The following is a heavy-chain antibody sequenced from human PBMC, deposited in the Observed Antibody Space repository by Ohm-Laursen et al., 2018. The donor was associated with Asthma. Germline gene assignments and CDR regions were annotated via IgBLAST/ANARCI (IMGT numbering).Heavy chain of an antibody. Sequence: TLSLTCGVSGGSITRGGYSWHWIRQPPGKGLEWIGHIFHSVNTYYNPSLKSRVTISLDRPKNQFSLKLTSVTAADTAVYYCASQPRYFYGLDVWGQGTTVAVSS. CDR3: ASQPRYFYGLDV. CDR2: IFHSVNT. V-gene: IGHV4-30-2*01. CDR1: GGSITRGGYS. J-gene: IGHJ6*02.